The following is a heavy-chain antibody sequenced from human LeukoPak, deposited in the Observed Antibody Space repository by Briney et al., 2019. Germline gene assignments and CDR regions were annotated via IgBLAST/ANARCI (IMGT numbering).Heavy chain of an antibody. D-gene: IGHD5-18*01. CDR1: GFTFSTYY. Sequence: TPGGTLRLSCAASGFTFSTYYMNWVRQAPGKGLEWVSSITTSSSYIYYADSVKGRFTISRDNAKNSRYLKMNSLRAEDTAVYYCARDLGGYSYGSHFAYWGQGTLVTVSS. CDR3: ARDLGGYSYGSHFAY. V-gene: IGHV3-21*01. J-gene: IGHJ4*02. CDR2: ITTSSSYI.